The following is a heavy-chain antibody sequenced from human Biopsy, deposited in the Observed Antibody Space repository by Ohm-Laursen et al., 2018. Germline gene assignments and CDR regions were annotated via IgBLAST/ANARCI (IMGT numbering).Heavy chain of an antibody. D-gene: IGHD3-9*01. CDR1: GFAFSYYG. V-gene: IGHV3-33*01. CDR2: MWSDGINK. CDR3: ARDDDTTGHYMILNH. Sequence: GQTLSLTCAASGFAFSYYGLHWVRQAPGKGLQWVAAMWSDGINKNYADSVKGRFTVSRDNSNNVLYLQMSSLRDEDSAVYYCARDDDTTGHYMILNHWGQGTLVTVSS. J-gene: IGHJ5*02.